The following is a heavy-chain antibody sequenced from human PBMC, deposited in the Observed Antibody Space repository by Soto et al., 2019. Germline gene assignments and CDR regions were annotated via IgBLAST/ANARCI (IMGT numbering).Heavy chain of an antibody. D-gene: IGHD7-27*01. CDR3: ATRSLTGSIDY. CDR1: GGSISSSSYY. V-gene: IGHV4-39*01. J-gene: IGHJ4*02. Sequence: SETLSLTCTVSGGSISSSSYYWGWIRQPPGKGLEWIGSIYYSGSTYYNPPLKSRVTISVDTSKNQFSLKLSSVTAADTAVYYCATRSLTGSIDYWGQGTLVTVSS. CDR2: IYYSGST.